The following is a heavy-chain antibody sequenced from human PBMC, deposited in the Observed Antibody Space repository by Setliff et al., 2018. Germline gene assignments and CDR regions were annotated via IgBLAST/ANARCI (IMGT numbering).Heavy chain of an antibody. D-gene: IGHD3-3*01. J-gene: IGHJ4*02. CDR2: ITGSGTT. Sequence: GGSLRLSCAASGLTFSSSAMHWVRQAPRKELEYVSAITGSGTTYYADSVKGRFTISRDSSKNTLYLQMGSLRAEDMAVYYCATWTGYSIDYWGQGTLVTVSS. V-gene: IGHV3-64*02. CDR1: GLTFSSSA. CDR3: ATWTGYSIDY.